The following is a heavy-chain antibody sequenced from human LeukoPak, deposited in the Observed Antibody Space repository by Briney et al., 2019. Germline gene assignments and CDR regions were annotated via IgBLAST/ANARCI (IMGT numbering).Heavy chain of an antibody. D-gene: IGHD2/OR15-2a*01. J-gene: IGHJ6*02. CDR2: ISYDGTNK. V-gene: IGHV3-30*18. CDR1: GFTFSNYA. Sequence: PGRSLRLSCAASGFTFSNYAMHWVRQAPGKGLEWVAVISYDGTNKYYPDSVKGRFTISRDNSYNTLYLQMDSLTAEDTAVHYCAKESTTYYYYGMHVWGQGTTVTVSS. CDR3: AKESTTYYYYGMHV.